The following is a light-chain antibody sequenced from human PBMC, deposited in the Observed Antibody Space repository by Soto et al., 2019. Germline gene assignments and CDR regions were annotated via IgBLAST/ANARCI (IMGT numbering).Light chain of an antibody. V-gene: IGKV4-1*01. CDR1: QSVFYSSRNKTY. CDR3: QHYYTTPPT. CDR2: WAS. J-gene: IGKJ1*01. Sequence: DIVMTQSPDSLAVSLGERATIHCKSSQSVFYSSRNKTYLAWYQQKPGQPPKLLISWASSREFGVPDRFSGSGSGTDFTLTISSLQAEDVAIYYCQHYYTTPPTFGQGTKVEI.